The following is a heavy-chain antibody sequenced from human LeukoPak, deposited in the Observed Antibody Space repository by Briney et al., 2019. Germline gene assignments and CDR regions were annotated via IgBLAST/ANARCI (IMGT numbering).Heavy chain of an antibody. CDR3: ARAYSSSSFDY. CDR2: ISSSSSYT. CDR1: GFTFSDYY. Sequence: GGSLRLSCAASGFTFSDYYMSWIRQAPGKGLEWVSYISSSSSYTNYADSVKGRFTISRDNAKNSLYLQMNSLRAEDTAVYYCARAYSSSSFDYWGQGTLVTVSS. D-gene: IGHD6-6*01. V-gene: IGHV3-11*05. J-gene: IGHJ4*02.